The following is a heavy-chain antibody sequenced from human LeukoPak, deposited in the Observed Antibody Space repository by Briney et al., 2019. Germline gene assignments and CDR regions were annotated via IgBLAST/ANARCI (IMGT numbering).Heavy chain of an antibody. CDR1: GYTFTSYY. V-gene: IGHV1-46*01. CDR2: INPSGGST. Sequence: ASVKVSCKSSGYTFTSYYMYWVRQAPGQGLEWMGIINPSGGSTSYAQKFQGRVTMTRNTSTSTVYMELSSLRSEDTAVYYCARDSGMVRGTVDYWGQGTLVTVSS. CDR3: ARDSGMVRGTVDY. J-gene: IGHJ4*02. D-gene: IGHD3-10*01.